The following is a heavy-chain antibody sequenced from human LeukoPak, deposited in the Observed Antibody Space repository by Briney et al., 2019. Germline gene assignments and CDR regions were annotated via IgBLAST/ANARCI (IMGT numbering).Heavy chain of an antibody. CDR1: GGSISSSSYY. Sequence: SETLSLTCTVSGGSISSSSYYWGWIRQPPGKGLEWIGSIYYSGSTYYNPSLKSRVTISVDTSKNQFSLKLSSVTAADTAVYYCARAQRDYYYYYMDVWDKGITVTVSS. CDR3: ARAQRDYYYYYMDV. CDR2: IYYSGST. J-gene: IGHJ6*03. V-gene: IGHV4-39*01.